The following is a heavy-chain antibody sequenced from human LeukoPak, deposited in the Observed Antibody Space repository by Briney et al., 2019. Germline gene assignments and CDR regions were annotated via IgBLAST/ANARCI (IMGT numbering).Heavy chain of an antibody. V-gene: IGHV3-23*01. CDR3: AKDGVDYASGEPDYFDY. D-gene: IGHD3-10*01. CDR2: IGGSGGST. J-gene: IGHJ4*02. CDR1: GFTFSSYA. Sequence: GGSLRLSCAASGFTFSSYAMSWVRQAPGKGLEWVSSIGGSGGSTYYADSVKGRFTISRDNSKNTLYLQMNSLRAEDTAVYYCAKDGVDYASGEPDYFDYWGQGTLVTVSS.